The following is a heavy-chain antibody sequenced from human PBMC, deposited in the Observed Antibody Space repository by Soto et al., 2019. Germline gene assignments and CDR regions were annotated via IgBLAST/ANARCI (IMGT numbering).Heavy chain of an antibody. V-gene: IGHV3-73*01. D-gene: IGHD6-19*01. Sequence: EVQLVESGGGLVQPGESLKLSCAASGFTFSGSAMHWVRQTSGKGLEWVGRIRSKANNYATAYSASVKGRFTISRDDSKNTAYLQMNSLKNDDTAVYYCSSVRVTSGWYLWGQGTLVTVSS. CDR2: IRSKANNYAT. J-gene: IGHJ5*02. CDR1: GFTFSGSA. CDR3: SSVRVTSGWYL.